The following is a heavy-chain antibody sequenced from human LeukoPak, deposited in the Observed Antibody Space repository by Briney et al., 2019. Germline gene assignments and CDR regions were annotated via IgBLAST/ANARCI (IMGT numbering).Heavy chain of an antibody. D-gene: IGHD3-22*01. CDR2: INPNSGGT. J-gene: IGHJ3*02. Sequence: ASVKVSCKASGYTFTGYYMHWGRQAPGQGLEWMGWINPNSGGTNYAQKFQGRVTMTRDTSISTAYMELSRLRSDDTAVYYCARVVVMVPAAFDIWGQGTMVTVSS. CDR3: ARVVVMVPAAFDI. V-gene: IGHV1-2*02. CDR1: GYTFTGYY.